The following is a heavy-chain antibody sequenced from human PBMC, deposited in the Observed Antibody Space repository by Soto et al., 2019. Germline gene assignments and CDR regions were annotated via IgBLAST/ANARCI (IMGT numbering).Heavy chain of an antibody. D-gene: IGHD3-16*01. CDR1: GYTFTSYG. V-gene: IGHV1-18*04. Sequence: QVQLVQSGAEVKKPGASVKVSCKASGYTFTSYGFSWVRQAPGQGLEWMGWINAYTGNTNYAQKFQDRVTMTTDTSTSTAHMGLWSLISDDTAVYYCARSWVTGKGGMDVWGQGPTVTVSS. CDR3: ARSWVTGKGGMDV. CDR2: INAYTGNT. J-gene: IGHJ6*02.